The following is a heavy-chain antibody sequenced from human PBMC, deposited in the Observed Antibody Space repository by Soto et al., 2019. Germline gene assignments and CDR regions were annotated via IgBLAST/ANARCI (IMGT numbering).Heavy chain of an antibody. CDR3: ARITSHGFPSYYYYYMDV. D-gene: IGHD1-1*01. Sequence: PSETLSLTCTVSGGSISSGGYYWSWIRQHPGKGLEWIGYIYYSGSTYYNPSLKSRVTISVDTSKNQFSLKLSSVTAADTAVYYCARITSHGFPSYYYYYMDVWGKGTTVTVSS. V-gene: IGHV4-31*03. J-gene: IGHJ6*03. CDR2: IYYSGST. CDR1: GGSISSGGYY.